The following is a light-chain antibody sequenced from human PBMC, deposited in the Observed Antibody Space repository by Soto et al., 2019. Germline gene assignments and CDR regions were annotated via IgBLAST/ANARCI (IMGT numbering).Light chain of an antibody. V-gene: IGKV3-20*01. CDR2: GAS. CDR1: QSVSSSY. Sequence: EIVLTQSPGTLSLSPGERVTLSCRASQSVSSSYLAWYQQKPGQAPRLLIYGASSRATGIPDRFSGSGSGTDFTLTISRLGPEDFAVYYCQQYGRSPRTFGQGTKLEIK. J-gene: IGKJ2*01. CDR3: QQYGRSPRT.